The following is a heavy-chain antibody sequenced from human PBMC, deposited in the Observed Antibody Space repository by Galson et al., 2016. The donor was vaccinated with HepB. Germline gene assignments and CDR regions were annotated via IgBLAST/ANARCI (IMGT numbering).Heavy chain of an antibody. CDR1: GYTFTSYY. V-gene: IGHV1-46*01. J-gene: IGHJ4*02. CDR2: INPSGGRK. Sequence: SVKVSCKASGYTFTSYYMHWVRQAPGQGLEWMGIINPSGGRKSYAQKFQGRVTMTRDTSTSTVYMELIRLRSEDTAVYYCARAGVAGAGILYWGQGTLVTVSS. D-gene: IGHD6-19*01. CDR3: ARAGVAGAGILY.